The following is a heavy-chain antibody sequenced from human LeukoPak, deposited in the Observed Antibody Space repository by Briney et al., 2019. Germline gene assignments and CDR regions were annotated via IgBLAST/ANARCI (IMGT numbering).Heavy chain of an antibody. Sequence: PGGSLRLSCAASGFTFSSYWMSWVRQAPGKGLEWIGSIYYSGSTYYNPSLKSRATISVDTSKDQFSLKLSSVTAADTAVYYCARGSGYSSSTFPNENWGQGTLVTVSS. CDR3: ARGSGYSSSTFPNEN. D-gene: IGHD6-13*01. CDR1: GFTFSSYW. V-gene: IGHV4-39*07. J-gene: IGHJ4*02. CDR2: IYYSGST.